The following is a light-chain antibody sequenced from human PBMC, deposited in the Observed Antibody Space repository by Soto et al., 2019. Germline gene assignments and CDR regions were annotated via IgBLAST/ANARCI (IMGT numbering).Light chain of an antibody. J-gene: IGKJ4*01. Sequence: DIQMTQSPSSLSASVGYRFTITCHASHSINNYLNWYHQKKGKAPKLLIYDASNLETGVQSRFSGSGSGTDFTFTISSMQPEDIVKYYCQQYDNLPITFGGGTKVDIK. CDR2: DAS. V-gene: IGKV1-33*01. CDR1: HSINNY. CDR3: QQYDNLPIT.